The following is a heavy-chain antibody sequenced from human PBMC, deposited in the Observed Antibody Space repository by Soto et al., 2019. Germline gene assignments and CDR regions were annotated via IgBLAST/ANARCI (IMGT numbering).Heavy chain of an antibody. CDR1: GFTFRSYW. D-gene: IGHD2-15*01. V-gene: IGHV3-7*01. CDR3: ARFPLRYCGGDTCYFGFDY. Sequence: GGSLRLSCAASGFTFRSYWMSWVRQAPGKRLEWVASIKEDGSDKYYVDYVKGRFAISRDNAKNSMYLQMNSKRAKNTAVYYSARFPLRYCGGDTCYFGFDYWGRGSLVTVSS. CDR2: IKEDGSDK. J-gene: IGHJ4*02.